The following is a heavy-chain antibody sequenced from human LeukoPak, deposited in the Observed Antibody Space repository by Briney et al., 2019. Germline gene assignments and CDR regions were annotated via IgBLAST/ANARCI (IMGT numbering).Heavy chain of an antibody. CDR1: GYTFTSYD. Sequence: ASVKVSCKASGYTFTSYDINWVRQATGQGLEWMGWMNPNNGNTGYAQKFQGRVTMTRNTSISTAYMELSSLRSEDTAVYYCARVTGYMIEDYFDYWGQGTLVTVSS. D-gene: IGHD3-22*01. V-gene: IGHV1-8*01. CDR2: MNPNNGNT. J-gene: IGHJ4*02. CDR3: ARVTGYMIEDYFDY.